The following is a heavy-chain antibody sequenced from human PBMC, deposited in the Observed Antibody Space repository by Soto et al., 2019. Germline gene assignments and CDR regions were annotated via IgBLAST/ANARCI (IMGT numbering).Heavy chain of an antibody. CDR1: GFTFSNYN. V-gene: IGHV3-48*02. CDR2: ISTSSSTI. J-gene: IGHJ4*02. Sequence: PVGSLRLSCAASGFTFSNYNMNWVRQAPGKGLEWISYISTSSSTIYYADSVKGRFTISRDNAKNSLYLQMNSLRDEDTALYYCARHCGGGCYRGFDYWGLGSLVTVSS. D-gene: IGHD2-21*02. CDR3: ARHCGGGCYRGFDY.